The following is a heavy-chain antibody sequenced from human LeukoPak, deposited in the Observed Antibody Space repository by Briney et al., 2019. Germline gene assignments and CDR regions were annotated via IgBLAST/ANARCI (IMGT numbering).Heavy chain of an antibody. D-gene: IGHD5-12*01. Sequence: PGGSLRLSCAASGFTFSDYYMSWIRQAPGKGLEWVSYISSSGSTIYYADSVKGRFTISRDNAKNSLYLQMNSLRAEDTAVYYSARDLEDIVATIEFDYWGQGTLVTVSS. CDR2: ISSSGSTI. V-gene: IGHV3-11*01. J-gene: IGHJ4*02. CDR3: ARDLEDIVATIEFDY. CDR1: GFTFSDYY.